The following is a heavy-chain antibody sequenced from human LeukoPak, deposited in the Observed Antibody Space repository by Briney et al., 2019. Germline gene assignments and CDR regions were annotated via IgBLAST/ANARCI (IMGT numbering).Heavy chain of an antibody. J-gene: IGHJ4*02. V-gene: IGHV1-2*02. CDR2: INPNSGGT. Sequence: ASVKVSCKASGYTFTGYYMHWVRQAPGQGLEWMGWINPNSGGTNYAQKFQGGVTMTRDTSISTAYMELSRLRSEDTAVYYCAAHSSGWYDWVFDYWGQGTLVTVSS. D-gene: IGHD6-19*01. CDR1: GYTFTGYY. CDR3: AAHSSGWYDWVFDY.